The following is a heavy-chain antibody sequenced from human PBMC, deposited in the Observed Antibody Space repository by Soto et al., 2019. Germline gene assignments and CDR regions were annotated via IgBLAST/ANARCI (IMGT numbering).Heavy chain of an antibody. V-gene: IGHV3-21*01. CDR2: ISSSSSYI. D-gene: IGHD3-3*01. Sequence: GGSLRLSCAASGFTFSSYSMNWVGQAPGKGLEWVSSISSSSSYIYYADSVKGRFTISRDNAKNSLYLQMNSLRAEDTAVYYCARDLEGYYDFWSGYWGSAGYYYYGMDVWGQGTTVTVSS. CDR3: ARDLEGYYDFWSGYWGSAGYYYYGMDV. J-gene: IGHJ6*02. CDR1: GFTFSSYS.